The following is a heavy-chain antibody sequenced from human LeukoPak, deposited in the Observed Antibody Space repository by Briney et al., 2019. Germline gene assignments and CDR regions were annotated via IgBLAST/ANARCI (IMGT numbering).Heavy chain of an antibody. V-gene: IGHV4-34*01. CDR1: GWSFNDYY. CDR2: INARGDT. D-gene: IGHD2-2*01. CDR3: ARGQVPAARGYSWFDP. Sequence: SETLSLTCAVYGWSFNDYYWNWVRQPPGKGLEWIGEINARGDTNYNPSLKSRVTISVDSSKNQFSLTLTSMIAADTAIYYCARGQVPAARGYSWFDPWGQGTLVTVSS. J-gene: IGHJ5*02.